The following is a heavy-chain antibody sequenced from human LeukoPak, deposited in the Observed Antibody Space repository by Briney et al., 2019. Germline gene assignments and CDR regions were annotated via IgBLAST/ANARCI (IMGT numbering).Heavy chain of an antibody. D-gene: IGHD6-19*01. CDR2: TRSKAYGGTT. CDR3: TTVAGTESYYYYYMDV. V-gene: IGHV3-49*04. J-gene: IGHJ6*03. Sequence: GGSLRLSCAASGFTFSSYAMSWVRQAPGKGLEWVGFTRSKAYGGTTEYAASVKGRFTISRDESKSIAYLQMNSLKTEDTAVYYCTTVAGTESYYYYYMDVWGKGTTVTISS. CDR1: GFTFSSYA.